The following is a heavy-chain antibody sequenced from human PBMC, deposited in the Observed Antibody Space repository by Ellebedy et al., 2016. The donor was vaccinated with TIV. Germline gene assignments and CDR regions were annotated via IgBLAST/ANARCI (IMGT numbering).Heavy chain of an antibody. CDR2: VNSDGSTT. CDR3: ARGGTTATTMEDY. V-gene: IGHV3-74*01. Sequence: GESLKIPCAASGFTFRSYWMQWVRQAPGKGLVWVSRVNSDGSTTDYADSVKGRFTISRDNAKNTLFLKMNSLSAEDTAVYYCARGGTTATTMEDYWGQGTLVTVSS. CDR1: GFTFRSYW. D-gene: IGHD4-11*01. J-gene: IGHJ4*02.